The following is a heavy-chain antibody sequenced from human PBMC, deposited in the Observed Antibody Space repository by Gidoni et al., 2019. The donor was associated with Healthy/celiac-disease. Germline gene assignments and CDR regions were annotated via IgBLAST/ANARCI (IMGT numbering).Heavy chain of an antibody. V-gene: IGHV4-4*02. J-gene: IGHJ4*02. CDR3: ARRTFSIVVVPAAVPGFYYFDY. D-gene: IGHD2-2*01. CDR2: IYHSGST. Sequence: QVQLQESGPGLVKPSGTLSLTCAFSGGSISSSNWWRWVRQPPGKGLEWIGEIYHSGSTIDSPSLKSRVTISVDKSKNQFSLKLSSVTAADTAVYYCARRTFSIVVVPAAVPGFYYFDYWGQGTLVTVSS. CDR1: GGSISSSNW.